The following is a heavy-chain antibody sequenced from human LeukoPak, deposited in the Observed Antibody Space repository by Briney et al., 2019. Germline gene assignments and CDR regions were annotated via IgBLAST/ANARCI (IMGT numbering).Heavy chain of an antibody. Sequence: GRSLRLSCSASGFTFDDYAVSWFRQAPGKGLEWVGFIRSKAFGGTPEYAASVRGRFTISRDDSKSIAYLQMNSLRTEDTAVYYCTRNTVTVHFDYWSQGTLVTVSS. CDR2: IRSKAFGGTP. CDR3: TRNTVTVHFDY. CDR1: GFTFDDYA. D-gene: IGHD4-17*01. V-gene: IGHV3-49*03. J-gene: IGHJ4*02.